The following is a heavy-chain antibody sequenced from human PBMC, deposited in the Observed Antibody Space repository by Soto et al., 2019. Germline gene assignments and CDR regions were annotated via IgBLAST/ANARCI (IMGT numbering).Heavy chain of an antibody. CDR1: GYSIRSGYF. V-gene: IGHV4-38-2*01. CDR3: ARSMYSTSAQLYYGMDV. J-gene: IGHJ6*02. CDR2: VYHSGIT. D-gene: IGHD6-6*01. Sequence: SETLSLTCAVSGYSIRSGYFWGWIRQPPGKGLEWIGSVYHSGITYYNLSLKSRVTISVDTSKNQSSLKLSSATAADTAVYYCARSMYSTSAQLYYGMDVWGQGTTVTVSS.